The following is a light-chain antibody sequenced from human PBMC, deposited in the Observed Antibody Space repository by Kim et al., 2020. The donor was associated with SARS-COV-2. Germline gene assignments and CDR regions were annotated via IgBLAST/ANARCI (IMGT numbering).Light chain of an antibody. Sequence: DIQMTQSPSSLSASVGDRVTITCRASQDISRYLNWYQQKPGKAPKLLMYTASSLQSGVHSRFTGSGSETDFTLTITSLQPEDFATYYCQQTSSAPRTFGQGTKVDIK. CDR2: TAS. CDR3: QQTSSAPRT. CDR1: QDISRY. J-gene: IGKJ1*01. V-gene: IGKV1-39*01.